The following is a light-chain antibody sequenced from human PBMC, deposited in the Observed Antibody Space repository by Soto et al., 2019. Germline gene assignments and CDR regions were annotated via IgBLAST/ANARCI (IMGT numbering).Light chain of an antibody. J-gene: IGLJ3*02. CDR3: AVWDVSLTAWV. CDR2: NDH. CDR1: SSNIGAGYD. V-gene: IGLV1-40*01. Sequence: QSVLTQPPSVSGAPGQRVTISCTGSSSNIGAGYDVHWYQQHPRTAPKLLIYNDHQRPSGVPDRFSGSKSGTSASLAISGLQSEDEADYYCAVWDVSLTAWVFGGGTKLTVL.